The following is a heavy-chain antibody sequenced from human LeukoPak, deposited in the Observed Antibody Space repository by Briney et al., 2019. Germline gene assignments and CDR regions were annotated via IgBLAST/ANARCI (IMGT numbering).Heavy chain of an antibody. V-gene: IGHV4-39*07. CDR1: GGSISSSSYY. Sequence: SETLSLTCTVSGGSISSSSYYWSWIRQPPGKGLEWIGEINHSGSTNYNPSLKSRVTISVDTSKNQFSLKLSSVTAADTAVYYCARGGLWFLPHFDYWGQGTLVTVSS. CDR3: ARGGLWFLPHFDY. J-gene: IGHJ4*02. CDR2: INHSGST. D-gene: IGHD3-10*01.